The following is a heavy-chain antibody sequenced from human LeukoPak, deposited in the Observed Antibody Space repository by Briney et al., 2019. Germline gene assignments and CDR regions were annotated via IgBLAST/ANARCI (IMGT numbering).Heavy chain of an antibody. V-gene: IGHV1-18*01. D-gene: IGHD2-2*01. Sequence: ASVKVSCKASGYTFTSYGISWVRQAPGQGLEWMGWISAYNGNTNYAQKLQGRVTMTTDTSTSTAYMELRSLRSDDTAVYYCARVSPPGCSSTSCYPLFDYWDQGTLVTVSS. J-gene: IGHJ4*02. CDR3: ARVSPPGCSSTSCYPLFDY. CDR1: GYTFTSYG. CDR2: ISAYNGNT.